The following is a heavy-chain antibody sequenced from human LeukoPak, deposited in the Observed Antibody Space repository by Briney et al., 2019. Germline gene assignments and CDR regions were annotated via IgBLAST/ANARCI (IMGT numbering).Heavy chain of an antibody. J-gene: IGHJ5*01. D-gene: IGHD5-18*01. V-gene: IGHV3-43*01. Sequence: GGSLRLSCAASGFTFDYYTMYWVRQGPEKGLEWVSLISMDGVNTFYADSVKGRFTISRDNNKNSLYLQMNGLRTDDTGLYYCVKGRRRGYAYGTLESWGHGTLVTVSS. CDR1: GFTFDYYT. CDR3: VKGRRRGYAYGTLES. CDR2: ISMDGVNT.